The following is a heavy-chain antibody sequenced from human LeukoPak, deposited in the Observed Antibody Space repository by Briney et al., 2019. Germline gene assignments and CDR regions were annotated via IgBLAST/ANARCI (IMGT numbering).Heavy chain of an antibody. Sequence: GGSLRLSCAASGFTFSSYSMNWVRQAPGKGLEWVSSISSSSSYIYYADSAKGRFTISRDNAKNSLYLQMNSLRAEDTAVYYCARDPSRYCSGGSCYADYWGQGTLVTVSS. V-gene: IGHV3-21*01. CDR1: GFTFSSYS. CDR2: ISSSSSYI. D-gene: IGHD2-15*01. CDR3: ARDPSRYCSGGSCYADY. J-gene: IGHJ4*02.